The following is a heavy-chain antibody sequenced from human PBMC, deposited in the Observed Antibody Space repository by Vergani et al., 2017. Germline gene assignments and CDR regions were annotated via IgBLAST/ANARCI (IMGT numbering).Heavy chain of an antibody. D-gene: IGHD3-3*01. CDR3: AKADRRVLRFLEWSIAAGGMDV. Sequence: EVQLLESGGGLVQPGGSLRLSCAASGFTFSSYAMNWVRQAPGKGLEWVSAISGSGGSTYYEDSVKGRFTISRDNSKNTLNLQMNSLRAEDTAVYYCAKADRRVLRFLEWSIAAGGMDVWGQGTKVTVSS. V-gene: IGHV3-23*01. CDR2: ISGSGGST. J-gene: IGHJ6*02. CDR1: GFTFSSYA.